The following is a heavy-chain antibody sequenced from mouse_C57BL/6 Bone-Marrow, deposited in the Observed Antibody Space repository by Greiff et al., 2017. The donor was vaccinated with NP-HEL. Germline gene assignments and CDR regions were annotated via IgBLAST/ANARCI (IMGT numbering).Heavy chain of an antibody. V-gene: IGHV14-4*01. J-gene: IGHJ2*01. Sequence: VQLQQSGAELVRPGASVKLSCTASGFNIKDDYMHWVKQRPEQGLEWIGWIDPENGDTEYASKFQGKATITADTSSNTAYLQLSSLTSEDTAVYYGTTYDGYLDYWGQGTTLTVSS. D-gene: IGHD2-3*01. CDR2: IDPENGDT. CDR1: GFNIKDDY. CDR3: TTYDGYLDY.